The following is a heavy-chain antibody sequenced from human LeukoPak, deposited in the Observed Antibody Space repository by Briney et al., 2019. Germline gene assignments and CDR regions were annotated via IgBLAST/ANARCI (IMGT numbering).Heavy chain of an antibody. CDR2: IKRDGSEQ. Sequence: GGSLRLSCAATGFSVDSYHVSWVRQAPGKGLEWVANIKRDGSEQYYVDSLKGRFTISRDNAKNSLYLQMNSLRAEDTAVYYCARDHGDSGSYSFDYWGQGTLVTVSS. J-gene: IGHJ4*02. D-gene: IGHD3-10*01. CDR1: GFSVDSYH. CDR3: ARDHGDSGSYSFDY. V-gene: IGHV3-7*04.